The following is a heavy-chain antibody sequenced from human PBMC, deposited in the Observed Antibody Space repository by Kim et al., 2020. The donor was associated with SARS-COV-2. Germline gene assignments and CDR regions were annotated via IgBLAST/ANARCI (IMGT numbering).Heavy chain of an antibody. CDR2: ISSSSSYI. CDR1: GFTFSSYS. V-gene: IGHV3-21*01. CDR3: ASTTGVDYDILSGLTLVGFYCCMDV. D-gene: IGHD3-9*01. Sequence: GGSLRLSCAASGFTFSSYSMNWVRQAPGKGLEWVSSISSSSSYIYYADSVKGRFTISRENANNSLYLQMNSLSADATAEYYCASTTGVDYDILSGLTLVGFYCCMDVWGQETTVTVSS. J-gene: IGHJ6*01.